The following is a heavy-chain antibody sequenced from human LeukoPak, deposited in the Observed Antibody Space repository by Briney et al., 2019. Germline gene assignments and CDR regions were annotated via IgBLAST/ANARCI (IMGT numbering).Heavy chain of an antibody. D-gene: IGHD2/OR15-2a*01. J-gene: IGHJ4*02. CDR2: VSGDGDTT. CDR1: GFNFRDFS. V-gene: IGHV3-43*02. Sequence: GGSLRLSCAASGFNFRDFSMHWVRQVPGQGLEWVSLVSGDGDTTHYADSLKGRFTISRDNNKNSVFLHMNSLRIEDTAFYYCAKGNNSLPYNFDNWGQGALVTVSS. CDR3: AKGNNSLPYNFDN.